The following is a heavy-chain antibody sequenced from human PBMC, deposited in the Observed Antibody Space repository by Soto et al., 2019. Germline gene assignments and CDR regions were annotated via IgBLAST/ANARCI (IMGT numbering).Heavy chain of an antibody. CDR2: IDPSDSYT. Sequence: GESLKISCKGSGYSFTIYWISWVRQMPGKGLEWMGRIDPSDSYTNYSPSFQGHVTISADKSISTAYLQVNSLRAEDTALYYCXTSLGMATTYYYYAIDVWGQGTTVTVSS. D-gene: IGHD5-12*01. V-gene: IGHV5-10-1*01. CDR3: XTSLGMATTYYYYAIDV. J-gene: IGHJ6*02. CDR1: GYSFTIYW.